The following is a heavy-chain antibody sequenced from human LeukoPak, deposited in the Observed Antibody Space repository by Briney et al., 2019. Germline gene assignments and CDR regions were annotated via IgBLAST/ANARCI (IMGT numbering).Heavy chain of an antibody. J-gene: IGHJ4*02. CDR1: GFTFSSYW. CDR3: AREDYGDYVQYFDY. D-gene: IGHD4-17*01. Sequence: PGGSLRLSCAASGFTFSSYWMSWVRQAPGKGLEWVANIKQDGSEKYYVDSVKGRFTISRDNAKNSLYPQMNSLRAEDTAVYYCAREDYGDYVQYFDYWGQGTLVTVSS. V-gene: IGHV3-7*01. CDR2: IKQDGSEK.